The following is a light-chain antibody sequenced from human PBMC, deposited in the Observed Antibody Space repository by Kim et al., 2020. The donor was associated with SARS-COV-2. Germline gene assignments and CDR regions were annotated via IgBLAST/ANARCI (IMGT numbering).Light chain of an antibody. Sequence: PERTASITGGGDNMGSQSVNWNQQKPGQAPVLGIYYDSDRPSGIPERFSGAKSGNTATQSISRVEAGDEADYYCQVWDRSSRRVVFGRGTQLTVL. V-gene: IGLV3-21*04. J-gene: IGLJ2*01. CDR1: NMGSQS. CDR2: YDS. CDR3: QVWDRSSRRVV.